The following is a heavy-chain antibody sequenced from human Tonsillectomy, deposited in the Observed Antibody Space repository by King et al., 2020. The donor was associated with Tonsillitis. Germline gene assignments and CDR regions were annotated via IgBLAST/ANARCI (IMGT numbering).Heavy chain of an antibody. D-gene: IGHD3-22*01. CDR3: ARDQICYDSSCYYVFYFDF. Sequence: QLQESGPGLVKPSETLSLTCAVSGYSISSGYYWGWIRQPPGKGLEWIGSIYHSGSTYYNPSLKRRVTISVDTTKNQFSLKMSSVTAADTAGYNCARDQICYDSSCYYVFYFDFWGQGTLV. CDR2: IYHSGST. CDR1: GYSISSGYY. J-gene: IGHJ4*02. V-gene: IGHV4-38-2*02.